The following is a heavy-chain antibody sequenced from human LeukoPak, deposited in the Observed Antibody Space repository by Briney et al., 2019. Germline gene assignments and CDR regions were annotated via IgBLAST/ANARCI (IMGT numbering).Heavy chain of an antibody. CDR1: GFTFGSYA. V-gene: IGHV3-30*03. Sequence: GGSLRLSCETSGFTFGSYAMHWVRQAPGKGPEWVAVVSYDGSNKYYADSVKGRFTISRDNAKNTLYLQMNSLRAEDTAVYYCARVLGSSSWYPDYWGQGTLVTVSS. D-gene: IGHD6-13*01. CDR3: ARVLGSSSWYPDY. J-gene: IGHJ4*02. CDR2: VSYDGSNK.